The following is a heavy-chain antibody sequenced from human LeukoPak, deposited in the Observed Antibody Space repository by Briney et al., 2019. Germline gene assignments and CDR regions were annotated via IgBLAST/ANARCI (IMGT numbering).Heavy chain of an antibody. V-gene: IGHV1-18*01. CDR3: ATPSTCNSVNCVYSSGWYGY. J-gene: IGHJ4*02. D-gene: IGHD6-19*01. Sequence: ASVKVSCKASGYTFTSYGISWVRQAPGQGLEWMGWISAYNGNTIYAQKFQGRVTMTEDTSTDTAYMELSSLRSEDTAVYYCATPSTCNSVNCVYSSGWYGYWGQGTLVTVSS. CDR2: ISAYNGNT. CDR1: GYTFTSYG.